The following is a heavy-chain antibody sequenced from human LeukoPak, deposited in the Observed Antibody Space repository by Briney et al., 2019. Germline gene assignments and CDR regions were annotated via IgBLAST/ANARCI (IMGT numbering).Heavy chain of an antibody. CDR1: GFTFSSYG. D-gene: IGHD2-2*01. CDR2: IWYDGSNK. V-gene: IGHV3-33*01. Sequence: XGSLRLSCAASGFTFSSYGMHWVRQAPGKGLEWVAVIWYDGSNKYYADSVKGRFTISRDNSKNTLYLQMNSLRAEDTAVYYCARGTQDIVVVPLFDIWGQGTMVTVSS. J-gene: IGHJ3*02. CDR3: ARGTQDIVVVPLFDI.